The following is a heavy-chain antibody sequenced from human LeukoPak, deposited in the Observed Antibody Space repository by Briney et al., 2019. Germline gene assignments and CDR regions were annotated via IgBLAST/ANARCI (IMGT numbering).Heavy chain of an antibody. V-gene: IGHV4-59*08. D-gene: IGHD1-7*01. CDR3: ARMGNYPLYYYYYGMDV. CDR2: IYYSGST. CDR1: GGSISSYY. Sequence: SETLSLTCTVSGGSISSYYWSWIQQPPGKGLEWIGYIYYSGSTNYNPSLKSRVTISVDTSKNQFSLKLSSVTAADTAVYYCARMGNYPLYYYYYGMDVWGQGTTVTVSS. J-gene: IGHJ6*02.